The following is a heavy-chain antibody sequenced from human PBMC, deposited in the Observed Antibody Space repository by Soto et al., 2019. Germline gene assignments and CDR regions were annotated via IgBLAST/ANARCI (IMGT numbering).Heavy chain of an antibody. CDR2: INPNNGAT. J-gene: IGHJ3*02. V-gene: IGHV1-2*03. Sequence: GASVXVSVNSSGYTLTCHYIYWLPQAPGQGLECLGWINPNNGATNYAKKFQGRVTMTRDTSISTAYVELSRLRSDDTAVYYCAREYGRRLQDFDIWGQGTMV. CDR1: GYTLTCHY. CDR3: AREYGRRLQDFDI. D-gene: IGHD1-26*01.